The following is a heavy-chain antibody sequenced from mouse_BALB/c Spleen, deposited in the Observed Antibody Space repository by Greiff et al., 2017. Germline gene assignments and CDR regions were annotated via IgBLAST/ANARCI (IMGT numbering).Heavy chain of an antibody. CDR1: GYSITSDYA. CDR3: ARVEDSSGYEGFAY. CDR2: ISYSGST. V-gene: IGHV3-2*02. D-gene: IGHD3-2*01. Sequence: VQLQQSGPGLVKPSQSLSLTCTVTGYSITSDYAWNWIRQFPGNKLEWMGYISYSGSTSYNPSLKSRISITRDTSKNQFFLQLNSVTTEDTATYYCARVEDSSGYEGFAYWGQGTLVTVSA. J-gene: IGHJ3*01.